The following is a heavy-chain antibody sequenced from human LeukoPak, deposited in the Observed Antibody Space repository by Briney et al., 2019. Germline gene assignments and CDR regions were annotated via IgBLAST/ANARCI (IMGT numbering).Heavy chain of an antibody. Sequence: GGSLRLSCAASGFTFSSYEMNWVRQAPGKGLEWVSYISSSGSTIYYADSVKGRFTISRDNAKNSLYLQMNSLRAEDTAVYYCARVPATRITMIVVVPEFDYWGQGTLVTVSS. CDR3: ARVPATRITMIVVVPEFDY. V-gene: IGHV3-48*03. CDR1: GFTFSSYE. D-gene: IGHD3-22*01. J-gene: IGHJ4*02. CDR2: ISSSGSTI.